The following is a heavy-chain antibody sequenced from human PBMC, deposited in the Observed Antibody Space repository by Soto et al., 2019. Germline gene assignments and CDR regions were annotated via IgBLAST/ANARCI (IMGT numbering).Heavy chain of an antibody. CDR2: INHSGST. CDR3: ARDNYGMDV. Sequence: PSETLSLTCAVYGGSFSGYYWSWIRQPPGKGLEWIGEINHSGSTNYNPSLKSRVTISVDTSKNQFSLELSSVTAADTAVYYCARDNYGMDVWGQGTTVTVSS. J-gene: IGHJ6*02. V-gene: IGHV4-34*01. CDR1: GGSFSGYY.